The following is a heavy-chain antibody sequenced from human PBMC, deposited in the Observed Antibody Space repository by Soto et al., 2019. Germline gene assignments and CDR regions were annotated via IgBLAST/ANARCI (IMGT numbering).Heavy chain of an antibody. V-gene: IGHV4-34*01. CDR3: ARGGNYDYIWGSYRYTGGSPDY. D-gene: IGHD3-16*02. Sequence: SETLSLTCAVYGGSFSGYYWSWIRQPPGKGLEWIGEINHSGSTNYNPSLKSRVTISVDTSKNQFSLKLSSVTAADTAVYYCARGGNYDYIWGSYRYTGGSPDYWGQGTLVTVSS. CDR2: INHSGST. J-gene: IGHJ4*02. CDR1: GGSFSGYY.